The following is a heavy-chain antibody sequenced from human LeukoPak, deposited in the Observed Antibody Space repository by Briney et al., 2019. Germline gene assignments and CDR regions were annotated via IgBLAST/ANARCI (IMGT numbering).Heavy chain of an antibody. CDR1: GFTFSSYA. CDR2: ISYDGSNK. CDR3: ARDLYAPIFGVVIMGYYYYGMDV. J-gene: IGHJ6*02. D-gene: IGHD3-3*01. Sequence: GGSLRLSCAASGFTFSSYAMHWVRQAPGKGLEWVAVISYDGSNKYYADSVKGRFTISRDNSKNTLYLQMNSLGAEDTAVYYCARDLYAPIFGVVIMGYYYYGMDVWGQGTTVTVSS. V-gene: IGHV3-30-3*01.